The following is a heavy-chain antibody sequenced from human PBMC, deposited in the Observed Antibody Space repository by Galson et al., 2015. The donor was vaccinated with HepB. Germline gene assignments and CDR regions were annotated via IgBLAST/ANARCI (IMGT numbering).Heavy chain of an antibody. V-gene: IGHV4-59*01. CDR3: ARDKYYDSSGYYYYYYGMGV. D-gene: IGHD3-22*01. CDR2: IDYNGST. Sequence: ETLSLTCTVSGGSISSYYWNWIRQPPGKGLEWIGYIDYNGSTNYNPSLKSRVTISVDTSKNQLSLKLSSVTAADTAVYYCARDKYYDSSGYYYYYYGMGVWGQGTTVTVSS. J-gene: IGHJ6*02. CDR1: GGSISSYY.